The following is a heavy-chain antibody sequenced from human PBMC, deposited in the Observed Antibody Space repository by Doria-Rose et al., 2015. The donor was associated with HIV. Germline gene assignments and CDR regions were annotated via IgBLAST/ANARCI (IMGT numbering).Heavy chain of an antibody. CDR2: ILSDDER. D-gene: IGHD6-13*01. Sequence: SGPVLVKPTETLTLTCTVSGVSLSSPGMGVSWIRQPPGKALEWLANILSDDERSYTTCLKSRLTIAMSTSKRQVVLTMTDMDPVDTATYYCARIKSSRWYHKYYFDFWGQGTLVIVSA. CDR3: ARIKSSRWYHKYYFDF. CDR1: GVSLSSPGMG. V-gene: IGHV2-26*01. J-gene: IGHJ4*02.